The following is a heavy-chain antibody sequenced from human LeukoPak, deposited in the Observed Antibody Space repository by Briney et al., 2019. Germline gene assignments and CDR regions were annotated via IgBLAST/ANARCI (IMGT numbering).Heavy chain of an antibody. CDR2: IWYDGSNK. Sequence: GRPLRLSCAASGFTFRSYGMHWVRQAPGKGLEWVAVIWYDGSNKYYADSVKGRFTISRDNSKNTLYLQMNSLRAEDTAVYYCARGSAARGYWGQGTLVTVSS. V-gene: IGHV3-33*01. J-gene: IGHJ4*02. CDR1: GFTFRSYG. D-gene: IGHD2-2*01. CDR3: ARGSAARGY.